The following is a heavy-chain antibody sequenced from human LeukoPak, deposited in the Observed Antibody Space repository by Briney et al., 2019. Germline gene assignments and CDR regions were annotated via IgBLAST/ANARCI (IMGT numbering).Heavy chain of an antibody. Sequence: SETLSLTCTVSGGSISSYYWRWVRQPPGKGLEWIGYIHYSGSTNYNPPLKGRVTISVDTSKNQFSPKLSSVTAADTAVYYCARALYGSGSSWFDPWGQGTLVTVSS. CDR1: GGSISSYY. D-gene: IGHD3-10*01. J-gene: IGHJ5*02. CDR3: ARALYGSGSSWFDP. CDR2: IHYSGST. V-gene: IGHV4-59*01.